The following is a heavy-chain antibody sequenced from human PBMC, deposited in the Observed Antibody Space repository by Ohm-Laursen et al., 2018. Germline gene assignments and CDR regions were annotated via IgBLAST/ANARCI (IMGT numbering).Heavy chain of an antibody. J-gene: IGHJ3*02. Sequence: SLRLSCAATGFTFDDYAMHWVRQAPGKGLEWVSGISWNSGSIGYADSVKGRFTISRDNAKNSLYLQMNSLRAEDTALYYCAKAYYDSDAFDIWGQGTMVTVSS. V-gene: IGHV3-9*01. CDR1: GFTFDDYA. CDR3: AKAYYDSDAFDI. D-gene: IGHD3-22*01. CDR2: ISWNSGSI.